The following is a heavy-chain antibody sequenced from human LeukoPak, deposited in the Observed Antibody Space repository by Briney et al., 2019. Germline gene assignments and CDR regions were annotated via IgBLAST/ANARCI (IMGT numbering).Heavy chain of an antibody. CDR3: ARDGDIVVVPAYYMDV. Sequence: GGSLRLSCAASGFTFSDYYMSWIRQAPGKGLEWVSYISSSGSTIYYADSVKGRFTISRDNAKNSLYLQMNSLRAEDTAVYYCARDGDIVVVPAYYMDVWAKETTVTVS. CDR1: GFTFSDYY. V-gene: IGHV3-11*04. CDR2: ISSSGSTI. J-gene: IGHJ6*03. D-gene: IGHD2-2*01.